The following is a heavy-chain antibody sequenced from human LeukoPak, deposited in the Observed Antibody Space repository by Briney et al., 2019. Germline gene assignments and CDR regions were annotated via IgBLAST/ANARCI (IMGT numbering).Heavy chain of an antibody. V-gene: IGHV3-33*06. D-gene: IGHD1-26*01. CDR1: GFTFSSYG. CDR2: TWYDGSNK. J-gene: IGHJ4*02. CDR3: AKGWRGTADY. Sequence: GRSLRLSCAASGFTFSSYGMHWVRQAPGKGLEWVAVTWYDGSNKYYADSVKGRFTISRDNSKNTLYLQMNSLRAEDTAVYYCAKGWRGTADYWGQGTLVTVSS.